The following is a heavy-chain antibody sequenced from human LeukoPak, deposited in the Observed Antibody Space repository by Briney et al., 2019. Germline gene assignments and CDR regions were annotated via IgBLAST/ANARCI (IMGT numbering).Heavy chain of an antibody. V-gene: IGHV3-21*01. J-gene: IGHJ4*02. D-gene: IGHD3-10*01. CDR1: GFTFANYD. Sequence: GGSLRLSCAASGFTFANYDMSWVRQAPGKGLEWVSSISKGSGYIYQTDSVKGRFTISRDNAKNSLFLEMNSLRVEDTAVYYCVRDMGRESIFDYWGQGTLVTVSS. CDR2: ISKGSGYI. CDR3: VRDMGRESIFDY.